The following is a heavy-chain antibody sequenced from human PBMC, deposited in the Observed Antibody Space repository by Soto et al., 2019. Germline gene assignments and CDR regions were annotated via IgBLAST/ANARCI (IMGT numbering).Heavy chain of an antibody. CDR2: ISYDGSDK. D-gene: IGHD4-17*01. V-gene: IGHV3-30*18. CDR1: GFTFSNYG. Sequence: QVQLVESGGGVVQPGRSLRLSCAASGFTFSNYGMHWVRQAPGKGLEWVTVISYDGSDKYYTDSVKGRFTISRDNSKNTLYLQMNSLRPEDTALYYCAKGGYRDYNVWGLDYWGQGTLVTVSS. J-gene: IGHJ4*02. CDR3: AKGGYRDYNVWGLDY.